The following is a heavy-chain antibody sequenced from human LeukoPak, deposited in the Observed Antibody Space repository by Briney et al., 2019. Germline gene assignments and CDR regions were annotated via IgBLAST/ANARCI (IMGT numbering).Heavy chain of an antibody. CDR3: ARVGDPAGYSIDY. CDR2: IYYSGST. CDR1: GGSISSGEYY. D-gene: IGHD3-9*01. Sequence: SETLSLTCTVSGGSISSGEYYWSWIRQPPGKGLEWIGYIYYSGSTYYNPSLKSRVTISVDTSKNQFSLKLSSVTAADTAVYYCARVGDPAGYSIDYWGQGTLVTDSS. V-gene: IGHV4-30-4*01. J-gene: IGHJ4*02.